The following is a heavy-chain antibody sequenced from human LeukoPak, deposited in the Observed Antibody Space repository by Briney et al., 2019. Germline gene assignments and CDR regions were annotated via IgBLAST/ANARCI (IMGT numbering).Heavy chain of an antibody. V-gene: IGHV1-69*13. D-gene: IGHD2-2*01. CDR1: GGTFISYA. Sequence: GASVKVSCKASGGTFISYAISWVRQAPGQGLEWMGGIIPIFGTANYAQKFQGRVTITADESTSTAYMELSSLRSEDTAVYYCARVGGYCSSTSCYVDEHYYYYGMDVWGQGTTVTVSS. CDR2: IIPIFGTA. CDR3: ARVGGYCSSTSCYVDEHYYYYGMDV. J-gene: IGHJ6*02.